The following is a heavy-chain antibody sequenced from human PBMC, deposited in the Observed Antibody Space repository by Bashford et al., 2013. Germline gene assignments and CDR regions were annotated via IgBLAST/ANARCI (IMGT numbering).Heavy chain of an antibody. V-gene: IGHV1-69*01. CDR3: ARGIIVVVTAIPYFHYYYRMDV. J-gene: IGHJ6*02. D-gene: IGHD2-21*02. CDR2: VIPISRAA. Sequence: VRQAPGQGLEWMGGVIPISRAANYAQKFQGRVTITADEFTSTAYMELSSLRSEDTAMYYCARGIIVVVTAIPYFHYYYRMDVWGQGTTVTVSS.